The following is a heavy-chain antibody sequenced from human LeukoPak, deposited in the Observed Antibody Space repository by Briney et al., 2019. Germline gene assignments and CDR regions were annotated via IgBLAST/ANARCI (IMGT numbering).Heavy chain of an antibody. CDR2: IYYNGST. CDR3: ARHKMVRGIGYMDV. CDR1: GGPFSGYY. V-gene: IGHV4-34*01. Sequence: PSETLSLTCAVYGGPFSGYYWSWIRRPPGKGLQWIGSIYYNGSTYYNPSLKSRVIISVDTSKNQFSLKLSSVTAADTAVYYCARHKMVRGIGYMDVWGKGTTVTISS. D-gene: IGHD3-10*01. J-gene: IGHJ6*03.